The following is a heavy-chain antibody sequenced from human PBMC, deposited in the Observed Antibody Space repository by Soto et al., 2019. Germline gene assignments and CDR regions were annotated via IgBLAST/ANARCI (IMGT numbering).Heavy chain of an antibody. CDR3: AHMAALLWFGGFDP. Sequence: QITLKESGPTLVKPTQTLTLTCTFSGFSLSTSGVGVGWIRQPPGKALEWLALIYWDDDKRYSPSLKSRLTITKDTSKNPVVLTMTNMDPVDTATYYGAHMAALLWFGGFDPWGQGTLVTVSS. D-gene: IGHD3-10*01. CDR1: GFSLSTSGVG. V-gene: IGHV2-5*02. J-gene: IGHJ5*02. CDR2: IYWDDDK.